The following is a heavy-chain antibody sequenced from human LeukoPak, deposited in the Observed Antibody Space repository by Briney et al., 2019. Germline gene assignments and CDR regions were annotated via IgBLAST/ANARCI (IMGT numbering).Heavy chain of an antibody. V-gene: IGHV6-1*01. CDR2: TYHRSKWYN. CDR3: AREANKMIDY. J-gene: IGHJ4*02. CDR1: GDSVSSNSAA. Sequence: SQTLSLTCAISGDSVSSNSAAWNWIRQSPSSGLEWLGRTYHRSKWYNDYAVSVNSRMTINPDTSKNQFSLQLNSVTPEDTAVYFCAREANKMIDYWGQGTLVTVSS. D-gene: IGHD3-22*01.